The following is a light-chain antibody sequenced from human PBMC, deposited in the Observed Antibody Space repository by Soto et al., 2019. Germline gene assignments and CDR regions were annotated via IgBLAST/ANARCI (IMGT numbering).Light chain of an antibody. CDR2: DAS. CDR3: QQYNSYAWT. Sequence: DIQMTQSPSTLSAYVGDRVTITCRARQSISSWLAWYQQKPGKAPKLLIYDASSLESGVPSRFSGSGSGTEFTLTISSLQPDDFATYYCQQYNSYAWTFGQGTKV. CDR1: QSISSW. V-gene: IGKV1-5*01. J-gene: IGKJ1*01.